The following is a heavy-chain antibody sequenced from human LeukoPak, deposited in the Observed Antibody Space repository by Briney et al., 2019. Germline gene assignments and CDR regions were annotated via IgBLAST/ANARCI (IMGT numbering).Heavy chain of an antibody. CDR3: ARALDTTVLLGAY. V-gene: IGHV1-8*01. CDR1: GYTFTNYD. Sequence: ASVKVSCKASGYTFTNYDINWVRQASGQGLEWMGWMNPYSGSSGSAQKFQGRVTMTSTTSISTAYLEMTNLTSDDTAVYYCARALDTTVLLGAYWGQGTLVTVSS. D-gene: IGHD3-16*01. J-gene: IGHJ4*02. CDR2: MNPYSGSS.